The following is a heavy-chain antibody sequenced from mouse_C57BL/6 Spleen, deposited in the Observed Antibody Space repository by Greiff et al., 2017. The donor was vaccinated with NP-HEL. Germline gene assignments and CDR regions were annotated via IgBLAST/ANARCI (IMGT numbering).Heavy chain of an antibody. CDR3: ARRGTMVTTGYYAMDY. D-gene: IGHD2-2*01. CDR1: GYSFTGYF. Sequence: EVQLQQSGPELVKPGDSVKISCKASGYSFTGYFMNWVMQSHGKSLEWIGRINPYNGDTFYNQKFKGKATLTVDKSSSTAHMELRSLTSEDSAVYYCARRGTMVTTGYYAMDYWGQGTSVTVSS. V-gene: IGHV1-20*01. CDR2: INPYNGDT. J-gene: IGHJ4*01.